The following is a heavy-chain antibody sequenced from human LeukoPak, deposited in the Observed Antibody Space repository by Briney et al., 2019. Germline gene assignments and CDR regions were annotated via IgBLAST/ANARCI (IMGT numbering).Heavy chain of an antibody. CDR2: ISSSGSTI. CDR1: GYTFSDYY. V-gene: IGHV3-11*01. Sequence: GGSLRLFCAASGYTFSDYYMSWIRQAPGKGLEWVSYISSSGSTIYYADSVKGRFTISRDNAKNSLYLQMNSLRAEDTAVYYCARCPKYYYGSGSYYRGYYYYMDVWGKGTTVTISS. CDR3: ARCPKYYYGSGSYYRGYYYYMDV. D-gene: IGHD3-10*01. J-gene: IGHJ6*03.